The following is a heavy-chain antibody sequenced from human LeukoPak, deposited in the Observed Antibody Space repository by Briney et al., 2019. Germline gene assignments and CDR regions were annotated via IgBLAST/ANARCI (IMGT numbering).Heavy chain of an antibody. CDR3: ATDNSVRDEAWWFNP. V-gene: IGHV1-46*01. CDR1: GYSFTSYY. D-gene: IGHD5-24*01. J-gene: IGHJ5*02. CDR2: ISPSGGST. Sequence: ASVKVSCKAAGYSFTSYYMHWVRQAPGQGPEWMGVISPSGGSTTYAQKFQGRVTLTRDMSTSTDYLELSSLRSEDTAVYYCATDNSVRDEAWWFNPWGQGTLVTVPS.